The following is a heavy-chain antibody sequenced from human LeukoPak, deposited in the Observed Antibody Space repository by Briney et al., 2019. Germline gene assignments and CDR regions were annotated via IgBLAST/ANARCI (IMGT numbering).Heavy chain of an antibody. V-gene: IGHV3-30-3*01. Sequence: GGSLRLSCAASGFTFSSYDMHWVRQAPGKGLEWVALISNDGSNKDYADSVKGRFTISRDNSKNTLYLQMNSLRAEDTAVFYCARGGGTYSSSWYDCWGQGTLVTVSS. J-gene: IGHJ4*02. CDR2: ISNDGSNK. CDR3: ARGGGTYSSSWYDC. D-gene: IGHD6-13*01. CDR1: GFTFSSYD.